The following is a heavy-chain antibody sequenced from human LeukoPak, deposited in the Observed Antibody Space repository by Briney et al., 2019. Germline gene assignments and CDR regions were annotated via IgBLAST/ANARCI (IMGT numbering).Heavy chain of an antibody. V-gene: IGHV3-21*01. CDR1: GFTFSSYS. Sequence: GGSLRLSCAASGFTFSSYSMNWVRQAPGKGLEWVSSISSSSSYIYYADSVKGRFTISRDNAKNSLYLQMNSLRAEDTAVYYCAREGYCSSHSCQFDYWGQGTLVTVSS. CDR2: ISSSSSYI. J-gene: IGHJ4*02. CDR3: AREGYCSSHSCQFDY. D-gene: IGHD2-2*01.